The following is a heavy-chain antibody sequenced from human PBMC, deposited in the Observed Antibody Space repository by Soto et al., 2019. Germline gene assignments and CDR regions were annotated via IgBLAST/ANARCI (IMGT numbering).Heavy chain of an antibody. D-gene: IGHD2-15*01. CDR2: IYYSGST. V-gene: IGHV4-39*01. J-gene: IGHJ6*02. CDR1: GGSISSSSYY. Sequence: SETLSLTCTVSGGSISSSSYYWGWIRQPPGKGLEWIGSIYYSGSTYYNPSLKSRVTISVDTSKNQFSLKLSSVTAADTAAYYCARQASLVVVAATKPEDYYYYYGMDVWGQGTTVTVSS. CDR3: ARQASLVVVAATKPEDYYYYYGMDV.